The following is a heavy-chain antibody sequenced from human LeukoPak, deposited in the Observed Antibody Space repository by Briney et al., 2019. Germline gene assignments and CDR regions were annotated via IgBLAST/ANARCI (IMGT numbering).Heavy chain of an antibody. CDR1: GFTFSSYS. J-gene: IGHJ3*02. D-gene: IGHD6-13*01. V-gene: IGHV3-48*01. Sequence: GGSLRLSCAASGFTFSSYSMNWVRQAPGKGLEWVSYISSSSSTIYYADSVKGRFTISRDNAKNSLYLQMNSLRAEDTAVYYCAREHPDTYSSSWYNSVDIWGQGAMVTVSS. CDR3: AREHPDTYSSSWYNSVDI. CDR2: ISSSSSTI.